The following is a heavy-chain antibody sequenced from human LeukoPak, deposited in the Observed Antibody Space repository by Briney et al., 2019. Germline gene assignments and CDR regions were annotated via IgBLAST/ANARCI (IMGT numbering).Heavy chain of an antibody. CDR3: ATTMITGPFNF. Sequence: PGGTLRLSCTASGFRFEDYYMTWIRQVPGKGLECVSFVSTSGGILDYADSVKGRFIISRNNAKNSVDLQMNGLRAEDTAVYYCATTMITGPFNFWGQGTLVSVSS. D-gene: IGHD3-22*01. V-gene: IGHV3-11*01. CDR2: VSTSGGIL. J-gene: IGHJ4*02. CDR1: GFRFEDYY.